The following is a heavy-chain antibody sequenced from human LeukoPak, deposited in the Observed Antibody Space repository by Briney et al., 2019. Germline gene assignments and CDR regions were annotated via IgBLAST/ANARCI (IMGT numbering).Heavy chain of an antibody. CDR1: GFWFDSYW. CDR3: ARDSIIGAAGSDY. Sequence: AGSLRLFCAASGFWFDSYWMSWIRQAPGKGLEWLANINGDGSEELYADSVEGRFTISRDNARYLLYLDMKSLRADDTAVYYCARDSIIGAAGSDYWGRGTLVSVSS. J-gene: IGHJ4*02. CDR2: INGDGSEE. V-gene: IGHV3-7*03. D-gene: IGHD6-13*01.